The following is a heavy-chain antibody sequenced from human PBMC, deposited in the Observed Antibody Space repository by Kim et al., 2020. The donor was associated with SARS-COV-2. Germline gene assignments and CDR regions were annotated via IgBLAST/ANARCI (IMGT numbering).Heavy chain of an antibody. CDR3: ARAQFDILSGYAPPAY. V-gene: IGHV1-2*06. D-gene: IGHD3-9*01. CDR1: GYTFTDYY. J-gene: IGHJ4*02. Sequence: ASVKVSCKASGYTFTDYYIHWVRQAPGQGLEWMGRISPNSGGRNYAQKFQGRVTLTRDTSNSTAYMELTRLISDETAVYYCARAQFDILSGYAPPAYWGQGTLVTVSS. CDR2: ISPNSGGR.